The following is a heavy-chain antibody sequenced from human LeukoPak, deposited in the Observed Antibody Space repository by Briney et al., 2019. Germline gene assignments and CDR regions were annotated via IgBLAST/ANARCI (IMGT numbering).Heavy chain of an antibody. CDR1: GFTFNIYT. J-gene: IGHJ4*02. Sequence: GGSLRLSCAASGFTFNIYTMTWVRQAPGKGLDWVSITSDNGDYTYYADSVRGRFTISRDNSKNTVYLQMNSLRAEDTAIYYCASLGDSSSWYYFDYWGQGTLVTVSS. CDR3: ASLGDSSSWYYFDY. CDR2: TSDNGDYT. D-gene: IGHD6-13*01. V-gene: IGHV3-23*01.